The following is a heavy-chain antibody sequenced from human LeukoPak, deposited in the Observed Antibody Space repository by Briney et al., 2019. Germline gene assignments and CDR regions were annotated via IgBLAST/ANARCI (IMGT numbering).Heavy chain of an antibody. CDR2: ISSSSSTI. Sequence: AGSLRLSCAASGFTFSSYSMNWVRQAPGKGLEWVSYISSSSSTIYYADSVKGRFTISRDNAKNSLYLQMNSRRDEDTAVYYCARDSLTYYYGSGSYPDAFDIWGQGTIFSVSS. CDR1: GFTFSSYS. J-gene: IGHJ3*02. V-gene: IGHV3-48*02. D-gene: IGHD3-10*01. CDR3: ARDSLTYYYGSGSYPDAFDI.